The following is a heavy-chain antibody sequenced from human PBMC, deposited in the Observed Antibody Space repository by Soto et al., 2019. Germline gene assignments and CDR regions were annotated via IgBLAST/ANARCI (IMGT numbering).Heavy chain of an antibody. J-gene: IGHJ4*02. CDR2: ITSSSRDT. CDR1: GFPFSTYN. CDR3: ARPYSGSYSFDY. D-gene: IGHD1-26*01. V-gene: IGHV3-21*01. Sequence: PGGSLRLSCAASGFPFSTYNMNWVRQAPGKGLEWVSSITSSSRDTYYADSVKGRFTISRDNAKNSLYPHMSSLRAEDTAVYYCARPYSGSYSFDYWGQGTLVTVSS.